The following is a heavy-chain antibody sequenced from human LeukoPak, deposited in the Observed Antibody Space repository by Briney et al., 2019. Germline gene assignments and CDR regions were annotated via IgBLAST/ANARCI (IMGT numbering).Heavy chain of an antibody. CDR3: AKHNNFWSGYADH. V-gene: IGHV4-30-2*03. CDR2: IYHSGST. Sequence: PSETLSLTCAVSGGSISSGGYSWSWIRQPPGKGLEWIGYIYHSGSTYYNPSLKSRVTISVDTSKNQFSLKLSSVTAADTAVYYCAKHNNFWSGYADHWGQGTLVTVSS. J-gene: IGHJ4*02. CDR1: GGSISSGGYS. D-gene: IGHD3-3*01.